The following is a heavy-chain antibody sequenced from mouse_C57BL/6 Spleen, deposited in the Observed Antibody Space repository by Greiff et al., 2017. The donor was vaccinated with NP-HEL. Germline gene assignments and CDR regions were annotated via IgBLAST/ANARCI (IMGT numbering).Heavy chain of an antibody. CDR2: INPSSGYT. V-gene: IGHV1-7*01. CDR3: ARSYYGSSGYFDV. J-gene: IGHJ1*03. CDR1: GYTFTSYW. D-gene: IGHD1-1*01. Sequence: QVQLQQSGAELAKPGASVKLSCKASGYTFTSYWMHWVNQRPGQGLEWIGYINPSSGYTKYNQKFKDKATLTADKSSSTAYMQLSSLTYEDSAVYYCARSYYGSSGYFDVWGTGTTVTVSS.